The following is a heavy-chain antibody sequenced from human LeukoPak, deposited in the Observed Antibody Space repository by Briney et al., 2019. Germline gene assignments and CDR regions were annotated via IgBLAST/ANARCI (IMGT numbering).Heavy chain of an antibody. CDR2: IRTKGYGGTT. CDR3: AKKMVRGVINAFDY. D-gene: IGHD3-10*01. V-gene: IGHV3-49*03. J-gene: IGHJ4*02. Sequence: GGSLRLSCTASGFTFGDYAMSWFRQAPGRGLEWVGFIRTKGYGGTTEYAASVKGRFTISRDDSKSIAYLQMNSLKTEDTAVYYCAKKMVRGVINAFDYWGQGTLVTVSS. CDR1: GFTFGDYA.